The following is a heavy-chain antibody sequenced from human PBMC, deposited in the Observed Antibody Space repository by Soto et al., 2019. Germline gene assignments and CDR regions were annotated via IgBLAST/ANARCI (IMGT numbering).Heavy chain of an antibody. CDR1: GFTFSSYG. Sequence: QVQLVESGGGVVQPGRSLRLSCAASGFTFSSYGMHWVRQAPGKGLEWVAVISYDGSNKYYADSVKGRFTISRDNSKNTLYLQMNSLRAEDTAVYYCAKARGSGYYYYYGMDVWGQGTTVTVSS. CDR2: ISYDGSNK. CDR3: AKARGSGYYYYYGMDV. J-gene: IGHJ6*02. V-gene: IGHV3-30*18. D-gene: IGHD2-15*01.